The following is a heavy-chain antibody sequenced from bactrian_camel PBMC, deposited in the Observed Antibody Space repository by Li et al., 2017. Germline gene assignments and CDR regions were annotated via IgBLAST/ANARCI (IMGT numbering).Heavy chain of an antibody. V-gene: IGHV3S1*01. CDR2: LLTSDGST. CDR1: GFTFSGHW. Sequence: HVQLVESGGGLAQPGGSLRLSCTTSGFTFSGHWMHWVRQAPGKGLEWVSSLLTSDGSTVTSDSVKGRFTVSRDSAKNTLYLQMKNLTSSDTALYYFATTFDGANRGQGTQVTVS. D-gene: IGHD6*01. J-gene: IGHJ4*01.